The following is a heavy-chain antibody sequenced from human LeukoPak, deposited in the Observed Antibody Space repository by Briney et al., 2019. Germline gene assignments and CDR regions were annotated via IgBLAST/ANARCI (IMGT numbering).Heavy chain of an antibody. CDR3: ARGELYFDY. CDR1: GGSISSGGYS. V-gene: IGHV4-30-2*01. J-gene: IGHJ4*02. Sequence: ASETLSLTCAVSGGSISSGGYSWSWIRQPPGKGLEWIGYIYHSGSTYYNPSLKSRVTISVDRSKNQFSLKLSSVTAADTAVYYCARGELYFDYWGQGTLVTVSS. CDR2: IYHSGST. D-gene: IGHD1-26*01.